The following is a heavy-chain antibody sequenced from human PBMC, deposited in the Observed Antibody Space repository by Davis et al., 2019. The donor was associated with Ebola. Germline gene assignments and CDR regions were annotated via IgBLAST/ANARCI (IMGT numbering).Heavy chain of an antibody. V-gene: IGHV3-48*02. D-gene: IGHD6-19*01. Sequence: DSVKGRFTISRDNAKNSLYLQMNSLRDEDTAVYYCAREGAGAVAGLSGYWGQGTLVTVSS. CDR3: AREGAGAVAGLSGY. J-gene: IGHJ4*02.